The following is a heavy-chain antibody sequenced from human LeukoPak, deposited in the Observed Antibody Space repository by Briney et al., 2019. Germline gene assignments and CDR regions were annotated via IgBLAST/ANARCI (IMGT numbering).Heavy chain of an antibody. Sequence: SETLSLTCAVSGGSISSSNWWSWVRQPPGKGLEWIGEIYHSGSTNYNPSLKSRVTISLDKSKKQFSLKLSSVTAADTAVYYCARDTAMYRAFDIWGQGTMVTVSS. J-gene: IGHJ3*02. CDR2: IYHSGST. CDR3: ARDTAMYRAFDI. V-gene: IGHV4-4*02. D-gene: IGHD2-8*01. CDR1: GGSISSSNW.